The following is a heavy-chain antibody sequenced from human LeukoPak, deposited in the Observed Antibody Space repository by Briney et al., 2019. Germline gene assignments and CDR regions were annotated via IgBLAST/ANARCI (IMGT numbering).Heavy chain of an antibody. D-gene: IGHD3-3*01. CDR1: GFTFSYYS. V-gene: IGHV3-48*02. Sequence: PGGSLRLSCAASGFTFSYYSMNWVRQAPGKGLEWVSYISRSSSAIYYADSVKGRFTISRDNAKNSLSLQMNSLRDEDTAVYYCARDPYSYDTSSPKPFDYWGQGTLVTVSS. CDR3: ARDPYSYDTSSPKPFDY. CDR2: ISRSSSAI. J-gene: IGHJ4*02.